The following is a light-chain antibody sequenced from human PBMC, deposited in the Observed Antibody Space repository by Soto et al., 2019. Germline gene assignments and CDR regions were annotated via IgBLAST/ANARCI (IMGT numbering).Light chain of an antibody. CDR3: QQYDGWPPSIT. Sequence: EIVLTQSPGTLSVSPGERVTLSCRASQSVGTNLAWYQQKPGQAPRLLIYGAFTRATDIPARFSASGSGTEFTLTSSSLQSEDCVVYYRQQYDGWPPSITFGQGTRLEIK. CDR1: QSVGTN. J-gene: IGKJ5*01. V-gene: IGKV3-15*01. CDR2: GAF.